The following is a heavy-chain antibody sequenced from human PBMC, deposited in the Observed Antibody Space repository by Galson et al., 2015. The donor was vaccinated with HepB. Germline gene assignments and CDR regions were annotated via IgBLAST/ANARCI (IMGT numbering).Heavy chain of an antibody. Sequence: ETLSLTCTVSGASISSFYWSWIRQPPGKGLEWIGSIHDSGNTHYNPSLKSRVSMSIDTSKNKFSLRLNSVTAADTAVYYSARDLQHTAFDVWGQGELVIVSS. CDR2: IHDSGNT. J-gene: IGHJ3*01. V-gene: IGHV4-59*01. D-gene: IGHD2-21*01. CDR1: GASISSFY. CDR3: ARDLQHTAFDV.